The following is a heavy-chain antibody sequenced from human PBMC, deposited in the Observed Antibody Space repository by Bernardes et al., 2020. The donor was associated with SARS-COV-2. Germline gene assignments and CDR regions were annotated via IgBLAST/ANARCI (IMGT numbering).Heavy chain of an antibody. J-gene: IGHJ4*02. V-gene: IGHV4-34*01. CDR2: INHSGST. Sequence: SETLSLTCAVYGGSFSGYYWSWIRQPPGKGLEWIGEINHSGSTNYNPSLKSRVTISVDTSKNQFSLKLSSVTAADTAVYYCARGVVGATREGLDYWGQGTLVTVSS. CDR3: ARGVVGATREGLDY. D-gene: IGHD1-26*01. CDR1: GGSFSGYY.